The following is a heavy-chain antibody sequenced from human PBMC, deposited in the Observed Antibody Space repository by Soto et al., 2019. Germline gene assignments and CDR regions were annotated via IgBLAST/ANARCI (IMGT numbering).Heavy chain of an antibody. Sequence: GGSLRLSCAASGFTFSSYGMHWVRQAPGKGLEWVAVISYDGSNKYYADSVKGRFTISRDNSKNTLYLQMNSLRAEDTAVYYCANLFTRYCSGGSCATNAFDIWGQGTMVTVSS. D-gene: IGHD2-15*01. V-gene: IGHV3-30*18. CDR2: ISYDGSNK. J-gene: IGHJ3*02. CDR3: ANLFTRYCSGGSCATNAFDI. CDR1: GFTFSSYG.